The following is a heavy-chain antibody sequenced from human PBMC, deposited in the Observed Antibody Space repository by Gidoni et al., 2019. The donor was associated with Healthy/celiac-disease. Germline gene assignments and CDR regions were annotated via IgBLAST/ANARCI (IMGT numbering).Heavy chain of an antibody. Sequence: QITLKESGPTLVKPTQTLTLTCTFSGFSLSTSGVGVGWIRQPPGKALEWLALIYWNDDKRYSPSLKSRLTITKDTSKNQVVLTMTNMDPVDTATYYCAHFNWKRPNSGSYSDYWGQGTLVTVSS. J-gene: IGHJ4*02. CDR2: IYWNDDK. CDR3: AHFNWKRPNSGSYSDY. V-gene: IGHV2-5*01. CDR1: GFSLSTSGVG. D-gene: IGHD3-10*01.